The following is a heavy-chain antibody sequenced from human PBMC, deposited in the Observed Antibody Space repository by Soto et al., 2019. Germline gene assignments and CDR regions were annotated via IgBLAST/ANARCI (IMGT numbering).Heavy chain of an antibody. V-gene: IGHV4-59*01. Sequence: SETLSLTCTVSGGSISSYYWSWIRQPPGKGLEWIGYIYYSGSTNYNPSLRSRVTISVDTSKNQFSLKLSSVTAADTAVYYCARGKRGSGWYSHYFDYWGQGTLVTVSS. CDR3: ARGKRGSGWYSHYFDY. CDR2: IYYSGST. J-gene: IGHJ4*02. CDR1: GGSISSYY. D-gene: IGHD6-19*01.